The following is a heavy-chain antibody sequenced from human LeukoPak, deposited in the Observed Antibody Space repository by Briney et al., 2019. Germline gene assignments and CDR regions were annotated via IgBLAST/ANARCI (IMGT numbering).Heavy chain of an antibody. V-gene: IGHV3-66*01. CDR3: AREIGSSWYKGYYYYGMDV. Sequence: GGSLRLSCAASGFTVSSNYMSWVRQAPGKGLEWVSFIYSGGSTYYADSVKGRFTISRDNSKNTLYLQMNSLRAEDTAVYYCAREIGSSWYKGYYYYGMDVWGQGPTVTVSS. CDR1: GFTVSSNY. D-gene: IGHD6-13*01. CDR2: IYSGGST. J-gene: IGHJ6*02.